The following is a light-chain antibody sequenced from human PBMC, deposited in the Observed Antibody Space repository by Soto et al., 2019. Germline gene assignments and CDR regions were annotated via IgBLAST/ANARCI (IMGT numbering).Light chain of an antibody. J-gene: IGKJ5*01. V-gene: IGKV4-1*01. CDR2: WAS. Sequence: IVLSESPDALAVSLVEGLTIESKCSHTVLCSYNNKNYLGWYQQKPGQPPKLLIYWASIRESGVTDRFSGSGSGTDFTLTISSLQAEDGAVYSCQQDYSNRTFGQGTLLEIK. CDR3: QQDYSNRT. CDR1: HTVLCSYNNKNY.